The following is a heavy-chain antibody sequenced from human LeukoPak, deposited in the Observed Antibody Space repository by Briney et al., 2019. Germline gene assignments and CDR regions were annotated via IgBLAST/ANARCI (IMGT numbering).Heavy chain of an antibody. CDR1: GYTFVSYG. Sequence: ASLKVPCKASGYTFVSYGINWVRQAHGQGLEWMGRISPYNGKTDYAQKFQGRVTMTTDTSTNIGYMEVRNLTSDDTAVYYCARGRAFCGGDCPSLDALYFYYMDVWGKGTTVTVSS. CDR2: ISPYNGKT. D-gene: IGHD2-21*02. CDR3: ARGRAFCGGDCPSLDALYFYYMDV. J-gene: IGHJ6*03. V-gene: IGHV1-18*01.